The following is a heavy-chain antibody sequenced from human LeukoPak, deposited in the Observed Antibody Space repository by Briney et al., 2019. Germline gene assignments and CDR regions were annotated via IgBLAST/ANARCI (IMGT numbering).Heavy chain of an antibody. J-gene: IGHJ4*02. CDR2: ISGSGGST. CDR3: ANALAESSFDY. V-gene: IGHV3-23*01. D-gene: IGHD1-14*01. Sequence: GGSLRLSCAASGFTFSSYAMSWVRQAPGKGLEWVSAISGSGGSTYYADSVKGRFTISRDNSKNTPYLQMNSLRAEDTAVYYCANALAESSFDYWGQGTLVTVSS. CDR1: GFTFSSYA.